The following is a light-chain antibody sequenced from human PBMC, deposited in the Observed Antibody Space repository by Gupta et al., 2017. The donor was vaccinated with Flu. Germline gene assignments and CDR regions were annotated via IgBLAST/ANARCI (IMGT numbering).Light chain of an antibody. CDR2: EVN. V-gene: IGLV2-23*02. CDR3: ASYAGSSVYV. Sequence: SALTQPASVSGSPGQSITISCTGSSTNVGRYKLVSWYQQLPGKAPKLIIYEVNKRRSGVSSAYSGSKSGNTASLTISGLKAADEGDYYCASYAGSSVYVFGRGTRVTVL. CDR1: STNVGRYKL. J-gene: IGLJ1*01.